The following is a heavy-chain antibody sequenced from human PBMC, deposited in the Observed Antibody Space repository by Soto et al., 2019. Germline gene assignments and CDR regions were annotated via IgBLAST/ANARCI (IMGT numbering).Heavy chain of an antibody. CDR3: ASRAYCGGDCYSGHFDY. V-gene: IGHV1-69*02. D-gene: IGHD2-21*02. J-gene: IGHJ4*02. CDR1: GYSFTSHY. Sequence: ASVKVSCKAIGYSFTSHYMHWVRQAPGQGLEWMGRIIPILGIANYAQKFQGRVTITADKSTSTAYMELSSLRSEDTAVYYCASRAYCGGDCYSGHFDYWGQGTLVTVSS. CDR2: IIPILGIA.